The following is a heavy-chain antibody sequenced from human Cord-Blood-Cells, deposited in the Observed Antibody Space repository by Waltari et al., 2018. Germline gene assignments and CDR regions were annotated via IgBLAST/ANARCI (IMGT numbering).Heavy chain of an antibody. J-gene: IGHJ4*02. Sequence: QVQLLQSGAEVKKRGDSVKVYCKAAGYTFTSYDINWVRQATGQGLEWLGWMNPNSGNTGYAQKFQGRVTITRNTSISTAYMELSSLRSEDTAVYYCARAFGRYSSSSFDYWGQGTLVTVSS. CDR2: MNPNSGNT. CDR1: GYTFTSYD. D-gene: IGHD6-6*01. V-gene: IGHV1-8*03. CDR3: ARAFGRYSSSSFDY.